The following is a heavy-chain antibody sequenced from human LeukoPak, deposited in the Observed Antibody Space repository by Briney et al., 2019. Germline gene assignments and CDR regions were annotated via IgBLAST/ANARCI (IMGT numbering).Heavy chain of an antibody. D-gene: IGHD5-18*01. J-gene: IGHJ4*02. Sequence: GASLQISCKGAGYSFTTYWIGWVRQLPGKGLEWMGIIHLGDSDTRYSPSFQGQVTISADKSITTAYLQWSSLKASDTALYYCARLRDTALDYYFDYWGQGTLVTVSS. CDR2: IHLGDSDT. CDR1: GYSFTTYW. CDR3: ARLRDTALDYYFDY. V-gene: IGHV5-51*01.